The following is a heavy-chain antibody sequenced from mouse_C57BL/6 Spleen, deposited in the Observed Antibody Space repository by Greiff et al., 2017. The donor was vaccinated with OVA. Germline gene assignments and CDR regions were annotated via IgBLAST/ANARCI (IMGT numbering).Heavy chain of an antibody. D-gene: IGHD1-2*01. CDR3: AREGTADFDY. V-gene: IGHV5-17*01. J-gene: IGHJ2*01. CDR1: GFTFSDYG. Sequence: DVQLVESGGGLVKPGGSLKLSCAASGFTFSDYGMHWVRQAPEKGLEWVAYISSGSSTIYYADTVKGRFTISRDNAKNTLFLQMTSLRSEDTAMYYCAREGTADFDYWGQGTTLTVSS. CDR2: ISSGSSTI.